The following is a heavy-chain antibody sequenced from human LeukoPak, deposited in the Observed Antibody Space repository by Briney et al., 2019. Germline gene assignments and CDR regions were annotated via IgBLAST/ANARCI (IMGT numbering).Heavy chain of an antibody. J-gene: IGHJ4*02. CDR1: GFTFSSYE. CDR3: ARASTTVPNLLDH. D-gene: IGHD4-17*01. V-gene: IGHV3-74*01. CDR2: IKGDGSST. Sequence: GGSLRLSCAASGFTFSSYEMNWVRHAPGKGLVWVARIKGDGSSTIYADSVKGRFTISRDNSKNTLYLQTSSLRAEDTAVYYCARASTTVPNLLDHWGRGTLVTVSS.